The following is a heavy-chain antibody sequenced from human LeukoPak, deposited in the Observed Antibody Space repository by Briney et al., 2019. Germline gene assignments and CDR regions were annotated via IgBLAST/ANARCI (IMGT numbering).Heavy chain of an antibody. Sequence: SGPTLVKPTQTLTLTCTFSGFSLSTSGVGVGWIRQPPGKALEWLALIYWDDDKRYSPSLKSRLTITEDTSKNQVVLTMTNMDPVDTATYYCAHRGPGGLYVLFDYWGQGTLVTVSS. V-gene: IGHV2-5*02. CDR1: GFSLSTSGVG. CDR3: AHRGPGGLYVLFDY. D-gene: IGHD2-2*02. CDR2: IYWDDDK. J-gene: IGHJ4*02.